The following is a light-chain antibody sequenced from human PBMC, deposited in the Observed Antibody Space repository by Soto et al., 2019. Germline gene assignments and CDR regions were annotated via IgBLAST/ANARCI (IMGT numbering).Light chain of an antibody. Sequence: EIVLTQSPATLSVSPGERATLSCRASQSVSSNLAWYQQKPGQAPRLLIYGASSRATGMPDRFSGSGSGTDFTLTISRLEPEDFAVYYCQHYGSSPKHTFGGGTKVDIK. CDR2: GAS. CDR1: QSVSSN. J-gene: IGKJ4*01. CDR3: QHYGSSPKHT. V-gene: IGKV3-20*01.